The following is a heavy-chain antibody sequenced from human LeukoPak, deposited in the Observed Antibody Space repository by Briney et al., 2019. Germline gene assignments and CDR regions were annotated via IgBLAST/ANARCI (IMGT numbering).Heavy chain of an antibody. J-gene: IGHJ5*02. Sequence: ASVNVSFKASGYTFTDYYMHWVRQAPGQGLEWMGWINPNSGGTNYAQKFQGRVTMTRDTSISTAYMELSRLRSDDAAVYYCARAGGYSYGYDANWFDPWGQGTRVTVSS. CDR3: ARAGGYSYGYDANWFDP. D-gene: IGHD5-18*01. CDR2: INPNSGGT. CDR1: GYTFTDYY. V-gene: IGHV1-2*02.